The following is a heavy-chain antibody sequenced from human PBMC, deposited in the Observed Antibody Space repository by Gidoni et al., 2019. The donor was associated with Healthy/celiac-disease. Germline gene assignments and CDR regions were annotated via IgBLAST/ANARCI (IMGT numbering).Heavy chain of an antibody. CDR3: ARAKPDYGDYYFDY. J-gene: IGHJ4*02. CDR1: GSTFSDYY. Sequence: QVQRVESGGGLVKPGGYLRLSCAASGSTFSDYYMSWIRQAPGKGLGWVSYISSSGSTIYYADSVKGRFTISRDNAKNSLYLQMNSLRAEDTAVYYCARAKPDYGDYYFDYWGQGTLVTVSS. CDR2: ISSSGSTI. D-gene: IGHD4-17*01. V-gene: IGHV3-11*01.